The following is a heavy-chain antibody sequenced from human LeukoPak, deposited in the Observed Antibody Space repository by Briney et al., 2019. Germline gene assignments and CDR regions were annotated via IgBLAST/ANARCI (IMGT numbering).Heavy chain of an antibody. CDR3: ARLKGS. CDR1: GFTFSNYW. V-gene: IGHV3-74*01. Sequence: PGGSLRLPCAASGFTFSNYWMHWVRQAPGKGLVWVSRINTDGSSTDYADSVNGRFTISKDNAKNTLYLQMNSRRAEDTAVYYCARLKGSWGQGTLVTVSS. J-gene: IGHJ5*02. CDR2: INTDGSST.